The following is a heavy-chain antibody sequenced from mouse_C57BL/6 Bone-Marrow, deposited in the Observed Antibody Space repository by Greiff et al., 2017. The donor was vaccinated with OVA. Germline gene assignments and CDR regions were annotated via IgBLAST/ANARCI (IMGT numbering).Heavy chain of an antibody. V-gene: IGHV1-78*01. J-gene: IGHJ1*03. D-gene: IGHD1-1*01. Sequence: VQVVESDAELVKPGASVKISCKVSGYTFTDHTIHWMKQRPEQGLEWIGYIYPRDGSTKYNEKFKGKATLTADKSSSTAYMQLNSLTSEDSAVYFCKRAVVATDWYFDVWGTGTTVTVSS. CDR1: GYTFTDHT. CDR3: KRAVVATDWYFDV. CDR2: IYPRDGST.